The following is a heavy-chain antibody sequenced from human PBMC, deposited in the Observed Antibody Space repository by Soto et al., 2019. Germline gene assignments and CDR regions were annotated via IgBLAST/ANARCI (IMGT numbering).Heavy chain of an antibody. CDR1: GDSISSINW. V-gene: IGHV4-4*02. CDR2: VYHTGTT. J-gene: IGHJ5*02. D-gene: IGHD2-2*02. Sequence: QVRLQESGPGLVKPSGTLSLTCDVSGDSISSINWWIWVRQPPGKGLQWIGEVYHTGTTNYNPSLKSRVTISVDKSQNHFSLNVTSVTAADTAVYYCARSSGFFAISFLEPWGQGALVTVSS. CDR3: ARSSGFFAISFLEP.